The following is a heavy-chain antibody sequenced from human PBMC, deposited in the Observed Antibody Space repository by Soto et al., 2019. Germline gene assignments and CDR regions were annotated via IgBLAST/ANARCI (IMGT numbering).Heavy chain of an antibody. CDR3: ARDTDLGFDY. CDR2: INPNSGGT. D-gene: IGHD3-16*01. Sequence: QVQLVQSGAEVKKPGSSVKVSCKASGGTFSSYAISWVRQAPGQGLEWMGWINPNSGGTNYAQKFQGRVTMTRDTSISTAYMELSRLTSDDTAVYYCARDTDLGFDYWGQGALVTVSS. J-gene: IGHJ4*02. V-gene: IGHV1-2*02. CDR1: GGTFSSYA.